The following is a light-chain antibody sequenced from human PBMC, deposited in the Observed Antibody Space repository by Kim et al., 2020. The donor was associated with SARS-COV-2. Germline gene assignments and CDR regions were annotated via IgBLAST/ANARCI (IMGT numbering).Light chain of an antibody. Sequence: SYELTQPPSVSVAPGETARITCGGDNIGSKSVHWYQQRPGQAPILVIYYDSDRPSGIPERFSGSSSGNTATLTISRVEAGDEADYYCQVWDSDGHFYVFGTGTKVTVL. CDR1: NIGSKS. V-gene: IGLV3-21*04. CDR2: YDS. J-gene: IGLJ1*01. CDR3: QVWDSDGHFYV.